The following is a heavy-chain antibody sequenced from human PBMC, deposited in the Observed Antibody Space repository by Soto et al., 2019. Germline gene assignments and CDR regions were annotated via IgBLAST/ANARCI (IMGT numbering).Heavy chain of an antibody. J-gene: IGHJ5*02. D-gene: IGHD3-10*01. CDR2: IYYSGST. V-gene: IGHV4-30-4*01. CDR1: GGSISSGDYY. Sequence: QVQLQESGPGLVKPSETLSLTCTVSGGSISSGDYYWSWIRLPPGKGLEWIGYIYYSGSTYYNPSLRSRVTISVDMSKNQFALKLSSVTAADTAVYYCARDRGSGSYYNNWFDPWGQGTLVTVSS. CDR3: ARDRGSGSYYNNWFDP.